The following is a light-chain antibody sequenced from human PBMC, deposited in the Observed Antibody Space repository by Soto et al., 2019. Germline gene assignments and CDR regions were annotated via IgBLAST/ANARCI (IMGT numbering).Light chain of an antibody. Sequence: EIVLTQSPVSLSLSQRQRATLSCRASQSVSSSYLAWYQQKPGQAPRLLIYGASSRATGIPDRFSGSGSGTDFTLTISRLEPEDFAVYYCQQYGSSPWTFGQGTKVDIK. V-gene: IGKV3-20*01. CDR2: GAS. CDR3: QQYGSSPWT. CDR1: QSVSSSY. J-gene: IGKJ1*01.